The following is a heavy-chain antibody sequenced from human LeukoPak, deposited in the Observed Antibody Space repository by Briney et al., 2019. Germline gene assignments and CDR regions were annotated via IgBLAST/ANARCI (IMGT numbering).Heavy chain of an antibody. CDR3: ARDIGYCSSTSCYYNVWFDP. Sequence: ASVKVSCKASGYTFTGYYMHWVRQAPGQGLEWMGWINPNSGGTNYAQKFQGRVTMTRDTSISTAYMELSRLRSDDTAVYYCARDIGYCSSTSCYYNVWFDPWGQGTLVTVSS. V-gene: IGHV1-2*02. D-gene: IGHD2-2*01. CDR1: GYTFTGYY. CDR2: INPNSGGT. J-gene: IGHJ5*02.